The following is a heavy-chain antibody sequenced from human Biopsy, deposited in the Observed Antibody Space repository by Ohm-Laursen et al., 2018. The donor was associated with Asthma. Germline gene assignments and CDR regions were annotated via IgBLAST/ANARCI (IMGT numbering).Heavy chain of an antibody. J-gene: IGHJ6*02. CDR1: GYTFNSAG. CDR2: ISVYNGNT. Sequence: ASVKVSCKSSGYTFNSAGIAWVRQAPGQGLEWMGWISVYNGNTKVAQKLQDRVTMITDTSTSTAYMELRSLRSDDTAVYFCARAVDYSHYYGIDVWGQGTTVTVS. CDR3: ARAVDYSHYYGIDV. D-gene: IGHD3-10*01. V-gene: IGHV1-18*01.